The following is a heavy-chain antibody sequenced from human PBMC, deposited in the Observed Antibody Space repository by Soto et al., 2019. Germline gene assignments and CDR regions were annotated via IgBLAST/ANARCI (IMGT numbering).Heavy chain of an antibody. CDR2: IYYSGST. CDR1: GGSIRSTNYY. J-gene: IGHJ4*02. Sequence: QLQLQESGPGLVKPSETLSLTCTVSGGSIRSTNYYWGWIRQPPGKDLEWIGSIYYSGSTYYNPSLESRVTISVDTSKNQFSLKLSSVTAADTAVYYCARHDYGDYPRVFDYWGQGTLVTVSS. CDR3: ARHDYGDYPRVFDY. D-gene: IGHD4-17*01. V-gene: IGHV4-39*01.